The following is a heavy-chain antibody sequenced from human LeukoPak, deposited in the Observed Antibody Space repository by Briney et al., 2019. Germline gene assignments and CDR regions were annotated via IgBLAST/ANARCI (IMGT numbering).Heavy chain of an antibody. CDR2: ISGSGGST. CDR3: AKGYSSSWLLFDY. J-gene: IGHJ4*02. D-gene: IGHD6-13*01. Sequence: GGSLRLSCAASGFAFSSYAMSWVRQAPGKGLQWVSGISGSGGSTYYADSVKGRFTISRGNSKNTLYLQMNSLRAEDTAVYYCAKGYSSSWLLFDYWGQGTLVTVSS. CDR1: GFAFSSYA. V-gene: IGHV3-23*01.